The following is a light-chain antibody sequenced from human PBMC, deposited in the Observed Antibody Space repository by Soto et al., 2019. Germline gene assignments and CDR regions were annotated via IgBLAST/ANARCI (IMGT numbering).Light chain of an antibody. CDR1: QSLLHSNGYNY. CDR3: MQELQTPQYT. CDR2: LGS. V-gene: IGKV2-28*01. Sequence: DIVMTQSPLSLPVTPGEPASISCRSSQSLLHSNGYNYLDWYLQKPGQSPQLLIYLGSNRASGVPDRVSGSGSGTDFTLKISRVEAEDVGVYYCMQELQTPQYTFGQGTKLEIK. J-gene: IGKJ2*01.